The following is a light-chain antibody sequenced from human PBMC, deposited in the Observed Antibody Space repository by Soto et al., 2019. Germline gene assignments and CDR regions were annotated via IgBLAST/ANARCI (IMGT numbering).Light chain of an antibody. CDR3: RSYTSSSTLYV. V-gene: IGLV2-14*01. CDR1: SSDVGSYTY. J-gene: IGLJ1*01. CDR2: EVN. Sequence: QSVLAQPASVSRSPRQSITISCTGASSDVGSYTYVSWYQQHPGKAPKLMIYEVNNRPSGASNRFSGSKSGNTASLTISGLQAEDEANYYCRSYTSSSTLYVLGRGAKVTV.